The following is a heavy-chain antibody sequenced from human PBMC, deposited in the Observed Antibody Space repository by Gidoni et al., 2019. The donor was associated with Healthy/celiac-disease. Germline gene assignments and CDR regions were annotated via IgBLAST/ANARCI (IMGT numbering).Heavy chain of an antibody. CDR1: GYSFTSSW. D-gene: IGHD3-10*01. J-gene: IGHJ5*02. Sequence: EVQLVQSGAEVKQPGESLKISCKGSGYSFTSSWIGWVRQMPGKGLEWMGIIYPGDSDTRYSPSFQGQVTISADKSISTAYLQWSSLKASDTAMYYCARQRMNYYGSGLNWFDPWGQGTLVTVSS. CDR3: ARQRMNYYGSGLNWFDP. CDR2: IYPGDSDT. V-gene: IGHV5-51*01.